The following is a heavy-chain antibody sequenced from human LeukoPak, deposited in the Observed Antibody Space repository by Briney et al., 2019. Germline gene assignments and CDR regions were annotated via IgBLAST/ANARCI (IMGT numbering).Heavy chain of an antibody. D-gene: IGHD5-18*01. J-gene: IGHJ4*02. CDR3: ASGPWIQDY. V-gene: IGHV4-34*01. CDR1: GGSFSGYY. Sequence: SETLSLTCAVYGGSFSGYYWSWIRQPPGKGLEWIGEINHSGSTNYNPSLESRVTISVDTSKNQFSLKLSSVTAADTAVYYCASGPWIQDYWGQGTLVTVSS. CDR2: INHSGST.